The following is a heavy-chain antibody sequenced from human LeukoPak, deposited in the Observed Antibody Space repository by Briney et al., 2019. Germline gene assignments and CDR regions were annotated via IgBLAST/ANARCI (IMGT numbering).Heavy chain of an antibody. D-gene: IGHD3-10*01. CDR3: ARAKGVSYYGSGSRYYYFDY. J-gene: IGHJ4*02. V-gene: IGHV3-7*03. CDR1: GFTFSSYW. CDR2: IKQDGSEK. Sequence: PGGSLRLSRAASGFTFSSYWMSWVRQAPGKGLEWVANIKQDGSEKYYVDSVKGRFTISRDNAKNSLYLQMSSLRAEDTAMYYCARAKGVSYYGSGSRYYYFDYWGQGTLVTVSS.